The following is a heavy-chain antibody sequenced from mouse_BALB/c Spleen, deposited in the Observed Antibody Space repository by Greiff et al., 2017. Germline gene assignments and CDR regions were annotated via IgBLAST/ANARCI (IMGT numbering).Heavy chain of an antibody. V-gene: IGHV5-17*02. CDR1: GFTFSSFG. CDR3: ARSGGYGNPFAY. J-gene: IGHJ3*01. Sequence: EVQRVESGGGLVQPGGSRKLSCAASGFTFSSFGMHWVRQAPEKGLEWVAYISSGSSTIYYADTVKGRFTISRDNPKNTLFLQMTSLRSEDTAMYYCARSGGYGNPFAYWGQGTLVTVSA. CDR2: ISSGSSTI. D-gene: IGHD2-10*02.